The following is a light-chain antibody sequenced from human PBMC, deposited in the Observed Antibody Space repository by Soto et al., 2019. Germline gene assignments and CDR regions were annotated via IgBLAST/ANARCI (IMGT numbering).Light chain of an antibody. Sequence: QSVLTQPASVSGSPGQSITISCTGTSSDIGYYNYVSWYQQYPGKAPKLIIYEVSNRPSGVSIRFSGSKSANTASLTISGLQAEDEADYHCSSYKTGSTVVFGTGTKVTVL. CDR3: SSYKTGSTVV. J-gene: IGLJ1*01. CDR2: EVS. V-gene: IGLV2-14*01. CDR1: SSDIGYYNY.